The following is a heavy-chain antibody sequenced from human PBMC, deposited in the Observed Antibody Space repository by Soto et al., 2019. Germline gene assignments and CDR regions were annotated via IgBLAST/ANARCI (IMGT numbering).Heavy chain of an antibody. D-gene: IGHD4-4*01. V-gene: IGHV4-30-4*01. Sequence: SETLSLTCTVSGGSISSADSYWSWIRQPPGKGLEWIGYIYFVGSPYYNPSLKSRVTISLDTSKSQFSLKLSSVTAADTAVYYCARDKATMTTVFWFDPWGQGTLVTVSS. CDR3: ARDKATMTTVFWFDP. CDR1: GGSISSADSY. J-gene: IGHJ5*02. CDR2: IYFVGSP.